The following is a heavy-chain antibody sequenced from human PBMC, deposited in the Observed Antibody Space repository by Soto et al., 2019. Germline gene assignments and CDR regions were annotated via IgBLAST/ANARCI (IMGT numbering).Heavy chain of an antibody. CDR3: ARDSPFTQQQPFYIDF. J-gene: IGHJ4*02. CDR1: GYTFTSYA. CDR2: INAGNGNT. D-gene: IGHD6-13*01. V-gene: IGHV1-3*01. Sequence: ASVKVSCKASGYTFTSYAMHWVRQAPGQRLEWMGWINAGNGNTKYSLKFQGRVTITRDTSASTAYMELSSLRSEDTAVYYCARDSPFTQQQPFYIDFRGPGTLGTLFS.